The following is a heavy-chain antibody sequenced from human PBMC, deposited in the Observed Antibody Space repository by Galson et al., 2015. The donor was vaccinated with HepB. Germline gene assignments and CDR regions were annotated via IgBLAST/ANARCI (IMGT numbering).Heavy chain of an antibody. Sequence: SLRLSCAASGLTVSSSYMSWVRQAPGKGLEWVSVIYNGGSSYYADSVKGQFTISRDNSKNTLYLQMNSLRAEDTAVYYCARDGGSFLRFFDFWGQGTLVTGSS. CDR2: IYNGGSS. V-gene: IGHV3-53*01. J-gene: IGHJ4*02. D-gene: IGHD1-26*01. CDR1: GLTVSSSY. CDR3: ARDGGSFLRFFDF.